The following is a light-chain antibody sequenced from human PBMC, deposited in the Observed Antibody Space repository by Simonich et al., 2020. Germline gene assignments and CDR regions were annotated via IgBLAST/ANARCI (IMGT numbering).Light chain of an antibody. CDR3: MQGTHWPPWT. V-gene: IGKV2-30*02. CDR2: KVS. Sequence: DVVMTQSPLSLPVTLGQPASISCRSSQSLVHSDGNTYLNWLQQRPGQSPRSLIYKVSNRDSGVPDRFSGSGSGTDFTLKISRVEAEDVGVYYCMQGTHWPPWTFGQGTKVEIK. J-gene: IGKJ1*01. CDR1: QSLVHSDGNTY.